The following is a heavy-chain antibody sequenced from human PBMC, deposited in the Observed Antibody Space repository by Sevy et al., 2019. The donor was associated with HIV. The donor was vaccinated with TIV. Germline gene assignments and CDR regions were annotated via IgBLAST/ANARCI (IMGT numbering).Heavy chain of an antibody. J-gene: IGHJ6*02. CDR1: GFTFGDFA. V-gene: IGHV3-49*03. Sequence: GGSLRRSCTTSGFTFGDFAMSWFRQAPGKGLEWVGFIRSKDYGGTTEYAASVKGRFTISRDDSKNIVYMQMNSLKTEDTDVYFCTRDGGGGNILASYYYYDMDVWGQGTTVTVSS. D-gene: IGHD2-21*01. CDR3: TRDGGGGNILASYYYYDMDV. CDR2: IRSKDYGGTT.